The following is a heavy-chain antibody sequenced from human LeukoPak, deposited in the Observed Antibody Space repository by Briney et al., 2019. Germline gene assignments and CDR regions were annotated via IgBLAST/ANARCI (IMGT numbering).Heavy chain of an antibody. CDR2: IFHSGSS. Sequence: SETLSLTCTVSGASISSGGYYWSWIRQFPGKGLEWIGYIFHSGSSYYNPSLKSRVNMSVDTSTNTFSLRLTSVTAADTAVYYCARVPPWEATFFSTWKYRFDQWGQGTLVIVSS. CDR1: GASISSGGYY. V-gene: IGHV4-31*03. D-gene: IGHD1-7*01. CDR3: ARVPPWEATFFSTWKYRFDQ. J-gene: IGHJ4*02.